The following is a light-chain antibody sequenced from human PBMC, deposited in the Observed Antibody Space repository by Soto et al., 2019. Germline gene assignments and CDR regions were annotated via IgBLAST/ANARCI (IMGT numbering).Light chain of an antibody. CDR3: SSYAVTNIFV. CDR2: EVS. J-gene: IGLJ1*01. Sequence: QSVLTQPPSASGSPGQSVTISCTGTSSDVGGYNYVSWYQQHPGKAPKVIIYEVSKRPSGVPDRFSGSKSGSTASLTVSGLQAEDEADYYCSSYAVTNIFVLGTGTKVTVL. V-gene: IGLV2-8*01. CDR1: SSDVGGYNY.